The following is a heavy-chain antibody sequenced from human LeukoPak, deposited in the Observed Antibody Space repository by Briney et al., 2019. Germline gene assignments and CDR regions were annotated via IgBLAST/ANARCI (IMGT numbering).Heavy chain of an antibody. D-gene: IGHD3-10*01. CDR3: ARVSYYYGSGSYYVGDFPDY. J-gene: IGHJ4*02. Sequence: GGSLRLSCAGSGFIFNNYAMHWVRQPPGKGLEWVSGISWNSGSIDYADSVKGRFTISRDNAKNSLYLQMNSLRAEDTAVYYCARVSYYYGSGSYYVGDFPDYWGQGTLVTVSS. V-gene: IGHV3-9*01. CDR1: GFIFNNYA. CDR2: ISWNSGSI.